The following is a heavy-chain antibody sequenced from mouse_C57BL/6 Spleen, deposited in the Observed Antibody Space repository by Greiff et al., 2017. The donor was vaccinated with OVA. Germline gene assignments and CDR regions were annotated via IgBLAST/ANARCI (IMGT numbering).Heavy chain of an antibody. CDR3: VRAVTAQAFDY. CDR2: IRRKSSNYAT. V-gene: IGHV10-3*01. J-gene: IGHJ2*01. D-gene: IGHD3-2*02. CDR1: GFTFNTYA. Sequence: EVQVVESGGGLVQPKGSLKLSCAASGFTFNTYAMHWVRQAPGKGLEWVARIRRKSSNYATYYADSVKDRFTISRDDSQSMLYLHMNNLKTEDTAMYYCVRAVTAQAFDYWGQGTTLTVSS.